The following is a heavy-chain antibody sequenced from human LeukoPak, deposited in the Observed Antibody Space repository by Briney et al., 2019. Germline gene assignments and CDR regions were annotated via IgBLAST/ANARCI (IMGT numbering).Heavy chain of an antibody. CDR3: AKIPSSWYYFDQ. Sequence: GGSLRLSCAASGLTFDDFTMHWVRQVPGKGLEWVSGISWNSEDIDYADSVKGRFSISRDKSKNTLYLQMNSLRAEDTAVYYCAKIPSSWYYFDQWGQGTLVTVSS. D-gene: IGHD6-13*01. CDR1: GLTFDDFT. CDR2: ISWNSEDI. V-gene: IGHV3-9*01. J-gene: IGHJ4*02.